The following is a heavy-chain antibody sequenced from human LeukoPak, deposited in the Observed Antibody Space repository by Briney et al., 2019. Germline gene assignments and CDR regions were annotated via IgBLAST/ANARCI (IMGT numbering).Heavy chain of an antibody. CDR3: ARGYCSGGSCYLVENWFDF. CDR1: GYTFTNYY. Sequence: ASVKVSCKASGYTFTNYYMYWLRQAPGEGLEWMGRINPKSGDTNYAQNFQGRVTMTRDTSMNTAYMELSRLRSHDTAVYFCARGYCSGGSCYLVENWFDFWGQGTLVTVSS. CDR2: INPKSGDT. D-gene: IGHD2-15*01. V-gene: IGHV1-2*06. J-gene: IGHJ5*01.